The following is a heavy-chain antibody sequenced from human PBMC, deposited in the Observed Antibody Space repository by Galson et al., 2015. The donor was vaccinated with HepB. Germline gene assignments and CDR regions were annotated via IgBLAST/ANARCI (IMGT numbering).Heavy chain of an antibody. V-gene: IGHV1-18*01. CDR3: AREAPYYYYMDV. Sequence: SVKVSCKASGDAFTSYGFSWVRQAPGQGLEWLGWISAYNGDTNYAQKFQGRVTMTTDTSTATVYMDLRSLRFDDTAVYYCAREAPYYYYMDVWGKGTTVTVSS. CDR2: ISAYNGDT. CDR1: GDAFTSYG. J-gene: IGHJ6*03.